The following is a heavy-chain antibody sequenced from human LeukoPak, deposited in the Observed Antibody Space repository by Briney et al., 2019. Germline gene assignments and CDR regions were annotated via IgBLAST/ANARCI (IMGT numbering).Heavy chain of an antibody. V-gene: IGHV3-48*03. CDR3: ARDKRNYYDSSGYCRSRLGAFDI. CDR2: ISSSGSTI. CDR1: GFTFSSYE. J-gene: IGHJ3*02. D-gene: IGHD3-22*01. Sequence: PGGSLRLSCAASGFTFSSYEMNWVRQAPGKGLEWVSYISSSGSTIYYADSVKGRFTISRDNAKNSLYLQMNSLRAEDTAVYYCARDKRNYYDSSGYCRSRLGAFDIWGQGTMVTVSS.